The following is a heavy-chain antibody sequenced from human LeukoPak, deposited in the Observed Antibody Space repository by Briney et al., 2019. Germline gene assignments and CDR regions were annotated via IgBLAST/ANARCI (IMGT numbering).Heavy chain of an antibody. D-gene: IGHD2-2*01. CDR1: GGSFSGYY. V-gene: IGHV4-34*01. J-gene: IGHJ4*02. CDR2: INHSGST. Sequence: SETLSLTCAVYGGSFSGYYWSWIRQPPGKGLEWIGEINHSGSTNYNPSLKSRVTISVDTSKSQFSLKLSSVTAADTAVNYCARDRGSTRPFDYWGQGTLVTVSS. CDR3: ARDRGSTRPFDY.